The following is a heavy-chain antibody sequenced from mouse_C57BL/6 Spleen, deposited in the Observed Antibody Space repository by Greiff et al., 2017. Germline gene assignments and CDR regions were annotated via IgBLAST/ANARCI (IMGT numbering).Heavy chain of an antibody. CDR1: GYTFTSYW. CDR3: ARGTGTSNYAMDY. V-gene: IGHV1-50*01. D-gene: IGHD4-1*01. CDR2: IDPSDSYT. J-gene: IGHJ4*01. Sequence: VQLQQPGAELVKPGASVKLSCKASGYTFTSYWMQWVKQRPGQGLEWIGEIDPSDSYTNYNQKFKGKATLTVDTSSSTAYMQLSSLTSEDSAVYYCARGTGTSNYAMDYWGQGTSVTVSS.